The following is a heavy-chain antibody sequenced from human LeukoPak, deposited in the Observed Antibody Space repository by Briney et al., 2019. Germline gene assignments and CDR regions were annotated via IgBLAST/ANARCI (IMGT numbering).Heavy chain of an antibody. J-gene: IGHJ4*02. Sequence: GGSLRLSCAASGXTFSDYAVTWVRQAPGMGLEWVSAISGSGAGTYYADSVKGRFTISRDNSKNTLFLQMNSLRAEDTAVYYCAKERSFGTWLGDYWGQGTRVTVSS. CDR2: ISGSGAGT. CDR3: AKERSFGTWLGDY. V-gene: IGHV3-23*01. CDR1: GXTFSDYA. D-gene: IGHD2/OR15-2a*01.